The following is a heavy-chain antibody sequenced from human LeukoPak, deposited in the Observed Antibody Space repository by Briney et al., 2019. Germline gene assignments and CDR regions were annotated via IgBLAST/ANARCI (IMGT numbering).Heavy chain of an antibody. CDR1: GYTFTRYG. CDR3: ARGGAQPLLYYY. D-gene: IGHD2-2*02. V-gene: IGHV1-18*01. CDR2: ISGSNGNT. Sequence: ASVKVSCKASGYTFTRYGISWVRQAPGQGLEWMAWISGSNGNTNLVQELQGRVTMTTDTSTSTAYLELRSLRSDDTAIYYCARGGAQPLLYYYWGQGTLVTVSS. J-gene: IGHJ4*02.